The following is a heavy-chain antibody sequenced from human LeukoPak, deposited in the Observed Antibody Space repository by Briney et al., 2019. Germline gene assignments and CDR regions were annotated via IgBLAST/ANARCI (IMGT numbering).Heavy chain of an antibody. V-gene: IGHV3-74*01. CDR1: GFTFSSYW. Sequence: GGSLTRSCAASGFTFSSYWMHWVRQAPGKGLVWVSRNSDGSSTSYADSVKGRFTISRDNAKNTLYLQMNSLRAEDTAVYYCARPGIVGATRWFDPWGQGTLVTVSS. J-gene: IGHJ5*02. CDR2: NSDGSST. D-gene: IGHD1-26*01. CDR3: ARPGIVGATRWFDP.